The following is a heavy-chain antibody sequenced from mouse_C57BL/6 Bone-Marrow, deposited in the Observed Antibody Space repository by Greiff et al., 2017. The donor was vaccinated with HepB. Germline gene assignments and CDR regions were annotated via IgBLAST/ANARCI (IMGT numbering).Heavy chain of an antibody. CDR2: IDPSDSYT. D-gene: IGHD1-1*01. J-gene: IGHJ3*01. Sequence: QQSCKASGYTFTSYWMHWVKQRPGQGLEWIGEIDPSDSYTNYNQKFKGKSTLTVDKSSSTAYMQLSSLTSEDSAVYYCARDYGSSLFAYWGQGTLVTVSA. CDR3: ARDYGSSLFAY. CDR1: GYTFTSYW. V-gene: IGHV1-69*01.